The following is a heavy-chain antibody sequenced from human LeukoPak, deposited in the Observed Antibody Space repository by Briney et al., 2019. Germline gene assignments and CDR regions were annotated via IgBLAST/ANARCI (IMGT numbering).Heavy chain of an antibody. J-gene: IGHJ3*02. V-gene: IGHV3-33*01. Sequence: GGSLRLSCAASGFTFSSYGMHWVRQAPGKGLEWVAVIWYDGTNTYYADSVKGRFTISRDDSKNTLYLQMNSLRAEDTAVYYCARDFCSGGSCYPDAFDIWGQGTMVTVSS. D-gene: IGHD2-15*01. CDR3: ARDFCSGGSCYPDAFDI. CDR1: GFTFSSYG. CDR2: IWYDGTNT.